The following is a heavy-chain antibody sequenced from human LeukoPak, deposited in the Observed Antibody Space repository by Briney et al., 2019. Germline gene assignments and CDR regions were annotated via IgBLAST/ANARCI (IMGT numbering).Heavy chain of an antibody. Sequence: GGSLRLSCAASGFTFATYDMNWVRQAPGKGLEWVSVIYSGGSTYYADSVKGRFTISRDNSKNTLYLQMNSLRAEDTAVYYCARRQYGDPDYWGQGTLVTVSS. CDR3: ARRQYGDPDY. CDR2: IYSGGST. D-gene: IGHD4-17*01. V-gene: IGHV3-66*01. CDR1: GFTFATYD. J-gene: IGHJ4*02.